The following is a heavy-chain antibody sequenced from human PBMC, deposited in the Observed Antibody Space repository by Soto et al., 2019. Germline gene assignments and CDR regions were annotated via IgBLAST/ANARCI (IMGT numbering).Heavy chain of an antibody. CDR2: ISGSGGST. V-gene: IGHV3-23*01. J-gene: IGHJ6*02. CDR3: AKDLDRITMVRGVTGGMDV. D-gene: IGHD3-10*01. Sequence: SGGSLRLSCAASGFTFSSYAMSWVRQAPGKGLEWVSAISGSGGSTYYADSVKGRFTISRDNSKNTLYLQMNSLRAEDTAVYYCAKDLDRITMVRGVTGGMDVWGQGTTVTVSS. CDR1: GFTFSSYA.